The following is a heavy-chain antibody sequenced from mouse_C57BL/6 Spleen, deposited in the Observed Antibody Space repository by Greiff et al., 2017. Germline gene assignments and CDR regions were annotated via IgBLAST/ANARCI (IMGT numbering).Heavy chain of an antibody. Sequence: VQLQQSGPGLVQPSQSLSITCTVSGFSLTSYGVHWVRQSPGKGLEWLGVIWSGGRTDYNAAFIARLSISKDNSKSQVFFKMNSLKADDTAIYYCARNLPGYWYFDVWGTGTTVTVSS. CDR2: IWSGGRT. V-gene: IGHV2-2*01. CDR1: GFSLTSYG. CDR3: ARNLPGYWYFDV. J-gene: IGHJ1*03.